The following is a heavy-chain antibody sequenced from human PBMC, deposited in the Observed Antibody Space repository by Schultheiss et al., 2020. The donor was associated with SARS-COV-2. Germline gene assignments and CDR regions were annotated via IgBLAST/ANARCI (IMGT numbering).Heavy chain of an antibody. J-gene: IGHJ3*02. CDR2: IYYSGST. Sequence: SETLSLTCTVSGYSISSGYYWSWIRQHPGKGLEWIGYIYYSGSTYYNPSLKSLVTISVDTSKNQFSLKLSSVTAADTAVYYCAKYSSSLTGAFDIWGQGTMVTVSS. D-gene: IGHD6-13*01. V-gene: IGHV4-31*01. CDR3: AKYSSSLTGAFDI. CDR1: GYSISSGYY.